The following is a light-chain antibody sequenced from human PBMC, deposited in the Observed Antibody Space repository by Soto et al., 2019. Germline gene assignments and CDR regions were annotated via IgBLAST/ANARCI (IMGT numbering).Light chain of an antibody. CDR3: QQYRTFPGR. J-gene: IGKJ1*01. CDR2: KAS. V-gene: IGKV1-5*03. CDR1: QTISTL. Sequence: DIQMTQSPSTLSASVGDRVTITCRASQTISTLLAWYQQRPGKAPNLLIYKASSLKSGVPARFSGIGSGTKFTPTNSGLQHDDFTTYSSQQYRTFPGRFGQGTKVEAK.